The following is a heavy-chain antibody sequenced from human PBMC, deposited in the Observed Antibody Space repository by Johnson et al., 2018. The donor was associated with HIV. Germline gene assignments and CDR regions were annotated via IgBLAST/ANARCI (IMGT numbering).Heavy chain of an antibody. CDR1: GFTFSDYY. CDR3: ARGRATALDIDAFDI. Sequence: QVQLVESGGVVVQPGGFLRLSCAASGFTFSDYYMSWIRQAPGKGLEWVSYISSRGRTIYYADSVTGRFTISRDNAKNSLYIQMKSLSPEDTAVYFCARGRATALDIDAFDIWGQGTMVTVSS. V-gene: IGHV3-11*04. CDR2: ISSRGRTI. D-gene: IGHD5-12*01. J-gene: IGHJ3*02.